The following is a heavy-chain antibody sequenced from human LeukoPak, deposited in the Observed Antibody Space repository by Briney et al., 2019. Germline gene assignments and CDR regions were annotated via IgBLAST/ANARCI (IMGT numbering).Heavy chain of an antibody. CDR1: GDSVSSNSAT. V-gene: IGHV6-1*01. CDR3: ARTSEGFGELPFDY. Sequence: SQTLSLTCAISGDSVSSNSATWNWIRQSPSRGLEWLGRTYYRSKWYNDYAVSVKSRKTISPDTSKNQFSLQLNSVTPEDTAVYYCARTSEGFGELPFDYWGQGTLVTVSS. J-gene: IGHJ4*02. D-gene: IGHD3-10*01. CDR2: TYYRSKWYN.